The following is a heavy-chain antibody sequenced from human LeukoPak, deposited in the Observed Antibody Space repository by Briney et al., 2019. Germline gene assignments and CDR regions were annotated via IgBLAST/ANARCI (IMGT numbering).Heavy chain of an antibody. V-gene: IGHV4-39*01. Sequence: SETLSLTCTVSGGSISSNSYYWGWIRQPPGKGLEWIGSIYYSGSTYYKPSLKSRVTISVDTSKNQFSLKLSSVTAADTAVYYCARLPYYYGSGRYFDYWGQGTLVTVSS. CDR1: GGSISSNSYY. D-gene: IGHD3-10*01. CDR3: ARLPYYYGSGRYFDY. CDR2: IYYSGST. J-gene: IGHJ4*02.